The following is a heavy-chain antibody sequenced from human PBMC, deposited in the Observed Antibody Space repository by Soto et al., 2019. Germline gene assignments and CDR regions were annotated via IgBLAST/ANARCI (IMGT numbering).Heavy chain of an antibody. V-gene: IGHV1-18*04. J-gene: IGHJ6*02. CDR1: GYTFTSYG. CDR2: ISAYNGNT. CDR3: ARETPYDSSGYYFKNYYYYGMDV. Sequence: ASVKVSCKASGYTFTSYGISWLRQAPGQGLEWMGWISAYNGNTNYAQKLQGRVTMTTDTSTSTAYMELRSLRSDDTAVYYCARETPYDSSGYYFKNYYYYGMDVWGQGTTVTVSS. D-gene: IGHD3-22*01.